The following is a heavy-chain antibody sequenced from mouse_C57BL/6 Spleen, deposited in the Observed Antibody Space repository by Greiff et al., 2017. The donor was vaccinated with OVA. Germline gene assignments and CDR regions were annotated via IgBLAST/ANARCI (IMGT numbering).Heavy chain of an antibody. V-gene: IGHV1-82*01. CDR1: GYAFSSSW. CDR2: IYPGDGDT. Sequence: VKLMESGPELVKPGASVKISCKASGYAFSSSWMNWVKQRPGQGLEWIGRIYPGDGDTNYNGKFKGKATLTADKSSSTAYMQLSSLTSEDSAVYFCARTHYYAMDYWGQGTSVTVSS. J-gene: IGHJ4*01. CDR3: ARTHYYAMDY.